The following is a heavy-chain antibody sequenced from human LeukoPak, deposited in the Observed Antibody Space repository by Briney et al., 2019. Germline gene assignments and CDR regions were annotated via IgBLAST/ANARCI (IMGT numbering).Heavy chain of an antibody. CDR2: INHSGST. CDR1: GGSFSGYY. J-gene: IGHJ6*03. V-gene: IGHV4-34*01. D-gene: IGHD3-10*01. Sequence: SETLSLTCAVYGGSFSGYYWSWIRQPPGKGLGWIGEINHSGSTNYNPSLKSRVTISVDTSKNQFSLKLSSVTAADTAVYYCARRVNYYYGSGSYWMDYYYYMDVWGKGTTVTISS. CDR3: ARRVNYYYGSGSYWMDYYYYMDV.